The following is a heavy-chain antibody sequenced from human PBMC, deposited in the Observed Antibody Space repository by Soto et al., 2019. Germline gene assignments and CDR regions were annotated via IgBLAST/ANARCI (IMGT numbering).Heavy chain of an antibody. V-gene: IGHV1-46*01. CDR2: INPSGGST. Sequence: GASVKVSCKASGYTFTSYYMHWVRQAPGQGLEWMGIINPSGGSTSYAQKFQGRVTMTRDTSTSTVYMELSSLRSEDTAVYYCARETETYYDILTGNYSDGMDVWGQGTTVTVSS. D-gene: IGHD3-9*01. CDR1: GYTFTSYY. CDR3: ARETETYYDILTGNYSDGMDV. J-gene: IGHJ6*02.